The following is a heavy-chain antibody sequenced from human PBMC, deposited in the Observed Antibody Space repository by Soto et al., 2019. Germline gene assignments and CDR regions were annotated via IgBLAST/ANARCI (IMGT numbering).Heavy chain of an antibody. J-gene: IGHJ6*02. D-gene: IGHD3-3*01. CDR2: ISAYNGNT. Sequence: ASVKVSCKASGYTFTSYGISWVRQAPGQGLEWMGWISAYNGNTNYAQKLQGRVTMTKDTSTTTAYMELSSLRSEDTAVYYCATVGNYDFWSGYYPNYYYYGMDVWGQGTTVTVSS. CDR3: ATVGNYDFWSGYYPNYYYYGMDV. CDR1: GYTFTSYG. V-gene: IGHV1-18*01.